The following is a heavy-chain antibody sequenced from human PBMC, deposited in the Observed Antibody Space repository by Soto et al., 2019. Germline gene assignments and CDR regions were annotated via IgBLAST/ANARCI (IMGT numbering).Heavy chain of an antibody. V-gene: IGHV3-11*01. CDR2: ISSSGSTI. Sequence: PGGSLRLSCAASGFTFSDYYMSWIRQAPGKGLEWVSYISSSGSTIYYADSVKGRFTISRDNAKNSLYLHMNSLRAEDTAVYYCARTEEIWSGYTYYYYYYMDVWGKGTTVTVSS. CDR1: GFTFSDYY. D-gene: IGHD3-3*01. CDR3: ARTEEIWSGYTYYYYYYMDV. J-gene: IGHJ6*03.